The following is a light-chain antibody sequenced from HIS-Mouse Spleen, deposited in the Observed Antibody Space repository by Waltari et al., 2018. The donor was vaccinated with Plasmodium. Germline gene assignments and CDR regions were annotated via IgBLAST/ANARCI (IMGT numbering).Light chain of an antibody. V-gene: IGLV2-23*01. J-gene: IGLJ1*01. CDR3: CSYAGSSLLYV. CDR1: SSAVGSYNL. Sequence: QSALTQPASVSGSPGQSITLSCTGTSSAVGSYNLFSWYQQHPGKAPKLMIYEGSKRPSGVSNRFSGPKSGNTASLTISGLQAEDEADYYCCSYAGSSLLYVFGTGTKVTVL. CDR2: EGS.